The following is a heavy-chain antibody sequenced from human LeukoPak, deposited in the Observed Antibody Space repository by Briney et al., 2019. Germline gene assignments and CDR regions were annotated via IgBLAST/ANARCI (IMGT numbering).Heavy chain of an antibody. J-gene: IGHJ4*02. V-gene: IGHV3-7*02. CDR3: ARPLSGTTDFDY. CDR1: GFTFSTYW. D-gene: IGHD1-20*01. CDR2: INKDGSEE. Sequence: GGSLRLSCAASGFTFSTYWMNWVRQAPGKGLEWVANINKDGSEENYVDSVKGRFTISRDNAKKSLYLQMNSLRAEDTAVYYCARPLSGTTDFDYWGQGTLVTVSS.